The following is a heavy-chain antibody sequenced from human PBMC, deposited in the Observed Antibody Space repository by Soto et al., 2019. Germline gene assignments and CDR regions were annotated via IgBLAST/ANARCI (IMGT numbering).Heavy chain of an antibody. D-gene: IGHD1-26*01. V-gene: IGHV5-51*01. Sequence: GESLKISCKGSGYSFTSYWIGWVRQMPGKGLEWTGIIYPGDSDTRYSPSFQGQVTISADKSISTAYLQWSSLKASDTAMYYCARREGKCLDCMDVWGQGTTVTVSS. CDR2: IYPGDSDT. CDR1: GYSFTSYW. CDR3: ARREGKCLDCMDV. J-gene: IGHJ6*02.